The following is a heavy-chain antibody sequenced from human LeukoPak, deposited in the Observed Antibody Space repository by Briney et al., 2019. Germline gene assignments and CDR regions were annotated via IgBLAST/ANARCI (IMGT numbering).Heavy chain of an antibody. CDR3: ARDQGYYDSSGYSDYYYMDV. Sequence: PSETLSLTCTVSGGSISSYYWSWIRQPAGKELEWIGRIYTSGSTNYNPSLKSRVTMSVDTSKNQFSLKLSSVTAADTAVYYCARDQGYYDSSGYSDYYYMDVWGKGTTVTVSS. CDR2: IYTSGST. V-gene: IGHV4-4*07. D-gene: IGHD3-22*01. CDR1: GGSISSYY. J-gene: IGHJ6*03.